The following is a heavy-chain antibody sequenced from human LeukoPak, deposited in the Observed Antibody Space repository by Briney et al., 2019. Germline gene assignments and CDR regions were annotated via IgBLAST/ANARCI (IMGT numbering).Heavy chain of an antibody. CDR1: GYTFTGYY. D-gene: IGHD3-3*01. CDR2: INPNSGGT. V-gene: IGHV1-2*06. CDR3: ARESKITIFGVVINNWFDP. Sequence: ASVKVSCKASGYTFTGYYMHWVRQAPGQGLEWMGRINPNSGGTNYAQKFQGRVTMTRDTSISTAYMELSRLRSDDTAVYYCARESKITIFGVVINNWFDPWGQGTLVTVSS. J-gene: IGHJ5*02.